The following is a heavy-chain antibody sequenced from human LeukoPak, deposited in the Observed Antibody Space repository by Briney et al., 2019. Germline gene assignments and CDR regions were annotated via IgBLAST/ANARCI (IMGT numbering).Heavy chain of an antibody. Sequence: PGGSLRLSCAASGFTVSSNYMSWVRQAPGKGLEWVSVIYNGGSTYYADSVKGRFTISRDNSKNTLYLQMYSLRAEDTAVYYCARKSSSWYYYGMDVWGQGTTVTVSS. CDR2: IYNGGST. V-gene: IGHV3-66*01. D-gene: IGHD6-13*01. J-gene: IGHJ6*02. CDR1: GFTVSSNY. CDR3: ARKSSSWYYYGMDV.